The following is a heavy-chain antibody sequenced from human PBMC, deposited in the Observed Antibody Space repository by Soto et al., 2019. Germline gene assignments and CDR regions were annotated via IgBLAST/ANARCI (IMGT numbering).Heavy chain of an antibody. CDR1: GFTFSRHG. Sequence: LRLSCAASGFTFSRHGMSWVRQAPGKGLEWVSALTSSGGTTYYADSVKGRFTISRDNSKNTLYLQMNSLIVEDTAVYYCAKVGFPGPEYYFDYWGQGTLVTVSS. V-gene: IGHV3-23*01. D-gene: IGHD3-3*01. CDR3: AKVGFPGPEYYFDY. CDR2: LTSSGGTT. J-gene: IGHJ4*02.